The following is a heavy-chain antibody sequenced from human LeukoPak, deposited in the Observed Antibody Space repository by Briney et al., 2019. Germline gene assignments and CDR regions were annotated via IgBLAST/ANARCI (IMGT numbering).Heavy chain of an antibody. CDR1: GYTFTSSG. V-gene: IGHV1-18*01. J-gene: IGHJ4*02. CDR3: ARDSRGWIPDY. CDR2: ISAYNGNT. D-gene: IGHD6-19*01. Sequence: GASVKVSCKASGYTFTSSGISCVRQAPGQGLEWMGWISAYNGNTKYTQKCQGRVTMTTDTSTSTAYMELRSLRSDDTAVYYCARDSRGWIPDYWGQGTLVTVSS.